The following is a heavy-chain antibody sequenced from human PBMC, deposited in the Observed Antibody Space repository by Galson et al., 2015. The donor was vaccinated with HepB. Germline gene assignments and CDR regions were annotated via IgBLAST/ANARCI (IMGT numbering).Heavy chain of an antibody. CDR3: ARGGPRSSWYGSTDY. D-gene: IGHD6-13*01. CDR1: GFTFSDYY. CDR2: ISSSSSYT. V-gene: IGHV3-11*06. Sequence: SLRLSCAASGFTFSDYYMSWLRQAPGKGLEWVSYISSSSSYTNYADSVKGRFTISRDNAKNSLYLQMNSLRAEDTAVYYCARGGPRSSWYGSTDYWGQGTLVTVSS. J-gene: IGHJ4*02.